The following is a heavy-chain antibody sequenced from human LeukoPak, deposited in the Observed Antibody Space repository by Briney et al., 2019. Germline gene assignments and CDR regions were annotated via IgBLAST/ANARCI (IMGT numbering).Heavy chain of an antibody. Sequence: GASVKVSCKASGYTFTSYDVNWVRQATGQGLEWMGWMNPNSGNTGYAQKFQGRVTMTRNTSISTAYLQWSSLKASDTAMYYCARFPSPGYIPNDAFDPWGQGTLVTVSS. D-gene: IGHD1-1*01. V-gene: IGHV1-8*01. CDR2: MNPNSGNT. CDR3: ARFPSPGYIPNDAFDP. CDR1: GYTFTSYD. J-gene: IGHJ5*02.